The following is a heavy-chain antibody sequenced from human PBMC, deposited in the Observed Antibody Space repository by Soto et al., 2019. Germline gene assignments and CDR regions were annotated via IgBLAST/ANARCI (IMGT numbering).Heavy chain of an antibody. CDR3: ARAVRYCSGGSCPLGP. D-gene: IGHD2-15*01. CDR2: INAGNGNT. J-gene: IGHJ5*02. CDR1: GYTFTSDA. V-gene: IGHV1-3*01. Sequence: ASVKVSCKASGYTFTSDAMHWVRQAPGQRLEWMGWINAGNGNTKYSQKFQGRVTITRDTSASTAYMELSSLRSEDTAVYYCARAVRYCSGGSCPLGPWGQGTLVTVSS.